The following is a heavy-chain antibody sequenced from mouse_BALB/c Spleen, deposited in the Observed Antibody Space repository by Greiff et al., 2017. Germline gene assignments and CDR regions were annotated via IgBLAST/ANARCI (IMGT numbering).Heavy chain of an antibody. V-gene: IGHV1-69*02. Sequence: VQLQQSGAELVKPGASVKLSCKASGYTFTSYWMHWVKQRPGQGLEWIGEIDPSDSYTNYNQKFKGKATLTVDKSSSTAYMQLSSLTSEDSAVYYCARLAFITTVVPWMDYWGQGTSVTVSS. CDR2: IDPSDSYT. D-gene: IGHD1-1*01. J-gene: IGHJ4*01. CDR1: GYTFTSYW. CDR3: ARLAFITTVVPWMDY.